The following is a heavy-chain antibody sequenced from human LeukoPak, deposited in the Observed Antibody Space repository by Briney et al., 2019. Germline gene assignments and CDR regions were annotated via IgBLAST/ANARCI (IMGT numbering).Heavy chain of an antibody. CDR1: GYTFTSYG. CDR2: ISAYNGNT. J-gene: IGHJ4*02. V-gene: IGHV1-18*01. D-gene: IGHD3-10*01. Sequence: ASVKVSCKASGYTFTSYGISWVRQAPGQGLEWMGWISAYNGNTNYAQKLQGRVTMTTDTSTSTAYMELRSLRSDDTPVYYCARETTFYGSGSYYNDYWGQGTLVTVSS. CDR3: ARETTFYGSGSYYNDY.